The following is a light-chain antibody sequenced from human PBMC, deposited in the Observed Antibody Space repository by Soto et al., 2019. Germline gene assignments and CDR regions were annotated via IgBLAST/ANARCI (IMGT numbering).Light chain of an antibody. CDR3: LLSYSGAWGV. V-gene: IGLV7-46*01. CDR2: DTS. J-gene: IGLJ2*01. CDR1: TGAVTSGHY. Sequence: QAVVTQEPSLTVSPGGTVTLTCGSSTGAVTSGHYPYWFQRKPGQAPRTLIYDTSNKHSWTPARFSGSLLGGKAALTLSGAQPEDEAEYYCLLSYSGAWGVFGGGTKLTVL.